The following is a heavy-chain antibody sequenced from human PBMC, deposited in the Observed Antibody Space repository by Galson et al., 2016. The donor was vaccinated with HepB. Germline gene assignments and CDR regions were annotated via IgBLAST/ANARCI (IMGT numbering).Heavy chain of an antibody. V-gene: IGHV3-74*01. CDR3: ARRMATITSFDY. CDR2: VNSDGSRT. D-gene: IGHD5-24*01. Sequence: SLRLSCAASGFTFSTYWMHWVRQVPGMGLVWVSRVNSDGSRTTYVDSVKGRFTISRDNAKNTLYLQMNSLRAEDTAVYYCARRMATITSFDYWGQGTLVTVSS. CDR1: GFTFSTYW. J-gene: IGHJ4*02.